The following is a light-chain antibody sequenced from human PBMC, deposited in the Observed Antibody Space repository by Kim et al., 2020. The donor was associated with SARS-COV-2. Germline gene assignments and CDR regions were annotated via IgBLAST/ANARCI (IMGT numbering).Light chain of an antibody. CDR2: EDN. CDR1: SGSIAGDH. Sequence: GKTVTTCCTRSSGSIAGDHVQWYQQRPGRSPTHVIHEDNRRPSGVPDRFSGSIDSSSNSASLTISGLKTEDEADYYCQTYDNTNVVFGGGTQLTVL. J-gene: IGLJ2*01. CDR3: QTYDNTNVV. V-gene: IGLV6-57*01.